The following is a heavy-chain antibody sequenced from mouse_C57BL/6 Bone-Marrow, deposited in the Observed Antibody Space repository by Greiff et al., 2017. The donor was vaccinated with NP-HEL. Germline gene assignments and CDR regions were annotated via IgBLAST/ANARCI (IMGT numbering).Heavy chain of an antibody. Sequence: EVQLQQSGPELVKPGASVKISCKASGYTFTDYYMNWVKQSPGKSLEWIGDINPKNGGTSYNQKFKGKATLTVDKSSSTAYMELRSLTYEDSAVYDCARATYYDYDGTMDFWGQGTSVTVSS. D-gene: IGHD2-4*01. V-gene: IGHV1-26*01. J-gene: IGHJ4*01. CDR3: ARATYYDYDGTMDF. CDR2: INPKNGGT. CDR1: GYTFTDYY.